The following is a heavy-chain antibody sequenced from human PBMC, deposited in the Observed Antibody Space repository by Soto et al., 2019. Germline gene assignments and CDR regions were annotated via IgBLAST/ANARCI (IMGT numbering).Heavy chain of an antibody. Sequence: PGGSLRLSCAASGFTFSSYDMHWVRQATGKGLEWVSAIGTAGDTYYPGSVKGRFTISRENAKNSLYLQMNSLRAEDTAVYYCARVAAVAGLPYYYYGMDVWGQGTTVTVSS. J-gene: IGHJ6*02. CDR1: GFTFSSYD. D-gene: IGHD6-19*01. CDR3: ARVAAVAGLPYYYYGMDV. CDR2: IGTAGDT. V-gene: IGHV3-13*01.